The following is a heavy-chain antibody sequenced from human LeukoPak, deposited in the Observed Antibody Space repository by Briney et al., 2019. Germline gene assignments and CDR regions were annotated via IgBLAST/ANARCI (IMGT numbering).Heavy chain of an antibody. V-gene: IGHV3-30*18. D-gene: IGHD3-3*01. J-gene: IGHJ6*02. Sequence: GGSLRLSCAASGFTFNTYAMHWVRQAPGKGLEWVAVISFDGSNIYYTESVKGRFTISRDNSKNTLYLQMNSLKAEDTAVYYCAKQVFTIFGVVINTYYYGMDVWGQGTTVTVSS. CDR2: ISFDGSNI. CDR3: AKQVFTIFGVVINTYYYGMDV. CDR1: GFTFNTYA.